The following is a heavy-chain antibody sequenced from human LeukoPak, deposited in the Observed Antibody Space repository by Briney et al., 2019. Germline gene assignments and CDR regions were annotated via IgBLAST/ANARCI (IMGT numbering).Heavy chain of an antibody. CDR3: ARVVPVGGNDY. V-gene: IGHV4-38-2*01. CDR1: GYSISSGYY. D-gene: IGHD4-23*01. CDR2: IFRAGNT. J-gene: IGHJ4*02. Sequence: PSETLSLTCAVSGYSISSGYYWGWIRQPPGKRAEWLGTIFRAGNTYYNPSLRSRVTISVDTSRNQFSLKLSSVTAADTATYYCARVVPVGGNDYWGQGTLVTVSS.